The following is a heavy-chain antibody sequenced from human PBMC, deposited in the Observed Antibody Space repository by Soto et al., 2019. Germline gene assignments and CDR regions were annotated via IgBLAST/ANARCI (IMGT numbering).Heavy chain of an antibody. D-gene: IGHD6-19*01. CDR1: GGSVSSGRFY. CDR3: ARSGSGSGWL. Sequence: QVQLQESGPGLVKPSEALSLTCTVSGGSVSSGRFYWSWIRQPPGKGLEWIGYIYYSGSTKYNPSLRSRVTISVDTSNNQFSRKLTSVTGADTAVYYCARSGSGSGWLGGQGTLVTVSS. J-gene: IGHJ4*02. CDR2: IYYSGST. V-gene: IGHV4-61*01.